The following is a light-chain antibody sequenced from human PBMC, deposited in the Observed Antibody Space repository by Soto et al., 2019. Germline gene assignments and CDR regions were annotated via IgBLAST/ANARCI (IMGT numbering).Light chain of an antibody. Sequence: QSVLTQPRSVSGSPGQSVAISCTGTSSDVGGYNYVSWYQHHPGKAPQLMIYDVNKRPSGVPDRFSGSKSGNTASLTISGLQADDETDYYCCSYAGSSTAIFGGGTKLTVL. V-gene: IGLV2-11*01. CDR3: CSYAGSSTAI. J-gene: IGLJ2*01. CDR1: SSDVGGYNY. CDR2: DVN.